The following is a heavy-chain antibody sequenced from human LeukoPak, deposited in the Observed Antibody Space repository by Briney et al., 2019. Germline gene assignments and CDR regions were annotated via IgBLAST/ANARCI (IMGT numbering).Heavy chain of an antibody. CDR2: ISAYNGNT. J-gene: IGHJ4*02. D-gene: IGHD3-22*01. V-gene: IGHV1-18*01. Sequence: ASVKVSCKASGYTFTSYGISWVRQAPGQGLEWMGWISAYNGNTNYAQKLQGRVTMTTDTSTSTAYMELRSLRSDDTAVYYCARDRRDHYDSSGYRVWGQGTLVTVSS. CDR1: GYTFTSYG. CDR3: ARDRRDHYDSSGYRV.